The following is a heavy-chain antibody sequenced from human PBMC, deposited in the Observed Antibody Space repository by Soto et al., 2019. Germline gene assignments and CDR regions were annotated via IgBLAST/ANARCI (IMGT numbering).Heavy chain of an antibody. V-gene: IGHV4-39*01. Sequence: PSETLSLTCTVSGGSISSSSYYWGWIRQPPGKGLEWIGSIYYSGSTYYNPSLKSRVTISVDTSKNQFSLKLSSVTAADTAVYYCARSGIAATTLFWFDPWGQGTLVTVSS. CDR3: ARSGIAATTLFWFDP. D-gene: IGHD2-15*01. CDR1: GGSISSSSYY. CDR2: IYYSGST. J-gene: IGHJ5*02.